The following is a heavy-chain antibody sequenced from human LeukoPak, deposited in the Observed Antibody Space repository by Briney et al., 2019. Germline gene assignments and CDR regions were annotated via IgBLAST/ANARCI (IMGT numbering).Heavy chain of an antibody. CDR3: ARDSPTYYYGSGSYYNSPFDY. Sequence: GGSLRLSCAASGFTFSSYGMSWVRQAPGKGLEWVANIKQDGSEKYYVDSVKGRFTISRDNAKNSLYLQMNSLRAEDTAVYYCARDSPTYYYGSGSYYNSPFDYWGQGTLVTVSS. V-gene: IGHV3-7*01. D-gene: IGHD3-10*01. CDR1: GFTFSSYG. J-gene: IGHJ4*02. CDR2: IKQDGSEK.